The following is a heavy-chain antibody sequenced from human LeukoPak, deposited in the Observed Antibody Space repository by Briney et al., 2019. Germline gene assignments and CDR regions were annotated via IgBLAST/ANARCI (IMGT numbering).Heavy chain of an antibody. CDR3: ARRAGAYSHPYDY. Sequence: GGLRLSCAASGFTFSSYGMSWVRQAPGKGLEWVSAISGSGGSTYYADSVKGRFTISRDNSKNTLYLQMNSLRAEDTAVYYCARRAGAYSHPYDYWGQGTLVTVSS. V-gene: IGHV3-23*01. D-gene: IGHD4/OR15-4a*01. CDR1: GFTFSSYG. J-gene: IGHJ4*02. CDR2: ISGSGGST.